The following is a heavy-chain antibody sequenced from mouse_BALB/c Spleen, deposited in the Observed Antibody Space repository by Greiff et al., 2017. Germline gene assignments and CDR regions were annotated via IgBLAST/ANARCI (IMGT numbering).Heavy chain of an antibody. D-gene: IGHD2-3*01. V-gene: IGHV1-87*01. CDR1: GYTFTSYW. J-gene: IGHJ2*01. CDR3: ASGLGLLPPYFDY. Sequence: QVHVKQSGAELARPGASVKLSCKASGYTFTSYWMQWVKQRPGQGLEWIGAIYPGDGDTRYTQKFKGKATLTADKSSSTAYMQLSSLASEDSAVYYCASGLGLLPPYFDYWGQGTTLTVSS. CDR2: IYPGDGDT.